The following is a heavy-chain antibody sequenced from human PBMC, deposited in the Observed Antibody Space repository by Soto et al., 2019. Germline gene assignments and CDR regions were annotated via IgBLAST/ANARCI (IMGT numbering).Heavy chain of an antibody. Sequence: ASVKVSCKASGYTFTSSGISWVRQAPGQGLEWMGWISAYNGNTNYAQKLQGRVTMTTDTSTSTAYMELRSLRSDDTAVYYCARSEGWDIVVVPAATGTDDSYYGMDVWGPGTTVTVSS. V-gene: IGHV1-18*04. CDR1: GYTFTSSG. J-gene: IGHJ6*02. CDR3: ARSEGWDIVVVPAATGTDDSYYGMDV. CDR2: ISAYNGNT. D-gene: IGHD2-2*01.